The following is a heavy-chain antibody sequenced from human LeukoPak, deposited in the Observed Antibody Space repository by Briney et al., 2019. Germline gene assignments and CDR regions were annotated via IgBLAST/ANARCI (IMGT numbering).Heavy chain of an antibody. V-gene: IGHV4-34*01. Sequence: PSETLSLTCAVYGGSFSGYYWSWIRQPPGKGLEWIGEINHSGSTNYNPSLKSRVTISVDTSKNQFSLKLSSVTAADTAVYYCGRAPGPRLWWPHWGQGTLVTVSS. D-gene: IGHD4/OR15-4a*01. J-gene: IGHJ4*02. CDR1: GGSFSGYY. CDR2: INHSGST. CDR3: GRAPGPRLWWPH.